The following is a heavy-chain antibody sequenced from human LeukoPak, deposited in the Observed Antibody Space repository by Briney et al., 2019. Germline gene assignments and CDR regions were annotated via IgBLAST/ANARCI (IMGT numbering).Heavy chain of an antibody. J-gene: IGHJ4*02. D-gene: IGHD2-2*01. Sequence: GGSLRLSCAASGFTFSSYWMHWVRQAPGKGLVWVSRINSDGSSTSYADSVKGRFTISRDNARNTLYLQMNSLRAEDTAVYYCERFYCSSTSCLEDYWGQGTLVTVSS. CDR3: ERFYCSSTSCLEDY. CDR1: GFTFSSYW. V-gene: IGHV3-74*01. CDR2: INSDGSST.